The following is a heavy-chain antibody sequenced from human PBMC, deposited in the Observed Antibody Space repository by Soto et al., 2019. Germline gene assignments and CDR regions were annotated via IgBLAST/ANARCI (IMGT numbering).Heavy chain of an antibody. J-gene: IGHJ4*02. CDR2: IYYSGST. CDR1: GGSISSSSYY. V-gene: IGHV4-39*01. CDR3: ARVYSYGLHFDY. Sequence: SETLSLTCTVSGGSISSSSYYWGWIRQPPGRGLEWIGSIYYSGSTYYNPSLKSRVTISVDTSKNQFSLKLSSVTAADTAVYYCARVYSYGLHFDYWGQGTLVTVSS. D-gene: IGHD5-18*01.